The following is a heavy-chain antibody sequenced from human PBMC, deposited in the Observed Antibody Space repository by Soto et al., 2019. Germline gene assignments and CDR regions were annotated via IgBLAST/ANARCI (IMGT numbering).Heavy chain of an antibody. CDR1: GYTFTSYG. Sequence: ASVQVSCKVSGYTFTSYGISWVRQAPGQGLEWMGWISAYNGNTNYAQKLQGRFTMTTDTSTSTAYMELRSLRSDETAVYYCAREFNNFDDILTGQNWFDPWGQGTLVTVSS. D-gene: IGHD3-9*01. CDR3: AREFNNFDDILTGQNWFDP. J-gene: IGHJ5*02. V-gene: IGHV1-18*01. CDR2: ISAYNGNT.